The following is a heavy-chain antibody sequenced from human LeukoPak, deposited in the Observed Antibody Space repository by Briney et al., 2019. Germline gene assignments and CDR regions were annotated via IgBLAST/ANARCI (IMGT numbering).Heavy chain of an antibody. CDR2: ISYDGGSK. Sequence: GGSLRLSCAASGFTFSAYRMHWVRQAPGKGLEWVAFISYDGGSKVYVDSVKGRFTISIDNSQNTLSLQMNSLRAEDTAVYYCARGWAYFDYWGQGTLVSVSS. CDR1: GFTFSAYR. D-gene: IGHD1-26*01. CDR3: ARGWAYFDY. J-gene: IGHJ4*02. V-gene: IGHV3-30*04.